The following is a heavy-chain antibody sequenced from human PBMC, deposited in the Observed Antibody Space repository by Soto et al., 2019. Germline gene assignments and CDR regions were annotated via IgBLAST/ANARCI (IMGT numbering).Heavy chain of an antibody. D-gene: IGHD2-2*01. CDR2: ISSSSSYI. J-gene: IGHJ6*02. CDR3: ARVVVPAAIGYYYYYYGMDV. Sequence: LRLSCAASGFTFSRYSMNWVRQAPGKGLEWVSSISSSSSYIYYADSVKGRFTISRDNAKNSLYLQMNSLRAEDTAVYYCARVVVPAAIGYYYYYYGMDVWGQGTTVTVSS. CDR1: GFTFSRYS. V-gene: IGHV3-21*01.